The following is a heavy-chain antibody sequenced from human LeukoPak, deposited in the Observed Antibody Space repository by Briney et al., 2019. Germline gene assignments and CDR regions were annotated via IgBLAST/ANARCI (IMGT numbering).Heavy chain of an antibody. D-gene: IGHD4-11*01. J-gene: IGHJ3*02. CDR1: GFSLSPRGVG. V-gene: IGHV2-5*01. Sequence: SGPTLVKPTQTLTLTCTFSGFSLSPRGVGVGWIRQPPGKALEWLALIYWNDDKRYSPSLKSRLTITKDTSKNQVVLTMTNMDPVDTATYYCAQSSAYDYSNCAFDIWGQGTMVTVSS. CDR3: AQSSAYDYSNCAFDI. CDR2: IYWNDDK.